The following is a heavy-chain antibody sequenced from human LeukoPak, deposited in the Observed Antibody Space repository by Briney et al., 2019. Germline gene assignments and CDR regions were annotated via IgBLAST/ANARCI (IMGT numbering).Heavy chain of an antibody. CDR2: IYYSGST. CDR3: ARDRYYYGMDV. Sequence: SETLPLTCTVSGGSISSGGYYWSWIRQHPGKGLEWIGYIYYSGSTYYNPSLKSRVTISVDTSKNQFSLKLSSVTAADTAVYYCARDRYYYGMDVWGQGTTVTVSS. J-gene: IGHJ6*02. V-gene: IGHV4-31*03. CDR1: GGSISSGGYY.